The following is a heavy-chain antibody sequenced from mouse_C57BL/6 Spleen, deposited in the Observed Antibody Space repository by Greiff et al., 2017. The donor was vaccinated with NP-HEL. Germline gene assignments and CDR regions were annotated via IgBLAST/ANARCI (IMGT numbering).Heavy chain of an antibody. J-gene: IGHJ2*01. CDR3: ARGGIGFDY. Sequence: QVQLQQPGAELVMPGASVKLSCKASGYTFTSYWMHWVKQRPGQGLEWIGEIDPSDSYTNYNQKFKGKSTLTVDKSSSTAYMQLSGLTSEDSAVYYCARGGIGFDYWGQGTTLTVSS. CDR2: IDPSDSYT. V-gene: IGHV1-69*01. CDR1: GYTFTSYW.